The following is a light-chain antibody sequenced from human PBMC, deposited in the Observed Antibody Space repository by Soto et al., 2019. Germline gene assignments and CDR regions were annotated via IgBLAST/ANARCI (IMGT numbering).Light chain of an antibody. CDR1: SSDVGTYYF. V-gene: IGLV2-14*02. Sequence: QSVLTQPASVSGSLGQSITISCTGSSSDVGTYYFVSWYQQHPGKVPKLMIYEGTNRPSGVSHRFSGSRSGNTASLTISGLQAEDEADYYCSSYTSGSTLYVFGTGTKVTVL. J-gene: IGLJ1*01. CDR3: SSYTSGSTLYV. CDR2: EGT.